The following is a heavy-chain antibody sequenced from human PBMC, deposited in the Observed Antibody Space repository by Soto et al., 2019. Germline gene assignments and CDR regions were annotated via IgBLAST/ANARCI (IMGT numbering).Heavy chain of an antibody. J-gene: IGHJ6*02. Sequence: GGSLRLSCAASGGTFSSYGRHWVRQAQGNGLEWVAVISYDGSNKYYAASVKGRFTISRDNSKNTLYLQMNSLRAEDTAVYYFARGEWFGDGYYYGLDVWGQGTTVTVSS. CDR2: ISYDGSNK. CDR3: ARGEWFGDGYYYGLDV. CDR1: GGTFSSYG. D-gene: IGHD3-10*01. V-gene: IGHV3-30*03.